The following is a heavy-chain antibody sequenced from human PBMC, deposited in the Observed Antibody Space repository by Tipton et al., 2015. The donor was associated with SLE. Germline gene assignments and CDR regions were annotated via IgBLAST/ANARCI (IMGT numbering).Heavy chain of an antibody. CDR2: ISSSGTYK. J-gene: IGHJ6*03. CDR1: GFTFSTHS. D-gene: IGHD3-10*01. Sequence: GSLRLSCAASGFTFSTHSMNWVRQAPGKGLEWVSCISSSGTYKHYADSVSGRFTISRDNADNSLSLQMNSLRVEDTAVYYCTRWTGSRHYYSMDVWGSGTTVTVSS. CDR3: TRWTGSRHYYSMDV. V-gene: IGHV3-21*01.